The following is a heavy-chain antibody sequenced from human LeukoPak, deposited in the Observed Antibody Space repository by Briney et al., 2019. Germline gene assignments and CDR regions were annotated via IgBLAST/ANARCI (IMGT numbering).Heavy chain of an antibody. CDR3: ARVEYGDYGWFDP. CDR2: ISDSGST. CDR1: GDPISTYY. D-gene: IGHD4-17*01. Sequence: KTWETLSLTCTVSGDPISTYYWTWIRQPPGKGLEWIGYISDSGSTNYNPSLKSRVTISLDTSKNQFSLKLISLTAADAAAYYCARVEYGDYGWFDPWGQGTLVTVSS. V-gene: IGHV4-59*01. J-gene: IGHJ5*02.